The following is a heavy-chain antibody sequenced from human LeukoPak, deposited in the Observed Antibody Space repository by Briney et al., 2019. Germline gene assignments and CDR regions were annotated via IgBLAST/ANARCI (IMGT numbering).Heavy chain of an antibody. D-gene: IGHD3-10*01. CDR1: GFTFSSYG. V-gene: IGHV3-21*01. J-gene: IGHJ6*03. CDR2: ISSRSSYT. CDR3: ARAEGLRGVGRMYYSFMDV. Sequence: GRSLRLSCAASGFTFSSYGMHWVRQAPEKGLEWVSSISSRSSYTYYADSVRGRFTISRDNAKNSLYLEMNSLRVEDTGVYYCARAEGLRGVGRMYYSFMDVWGKGTTVTISS.